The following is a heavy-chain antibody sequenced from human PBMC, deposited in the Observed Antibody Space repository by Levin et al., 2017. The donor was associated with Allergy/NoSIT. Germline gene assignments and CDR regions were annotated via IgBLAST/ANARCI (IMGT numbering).Heavy chain of an antibody. J-gene: IGHJ2*01. CDR3: ARGSEAAPYFDL. D-gene: IGHD6-13*01. V-gene: IGHV4-30-2*01. CDR2: IYHSGST. Sequence: SETLSLTCAVSGGSISSGGYSWSWIRQPPGKGLEWIGYIYHSGSTYYNPSLKSRVTISVDRSKNQFSLKLSSVTAADTAVYYCARGSEAAPYFDLWGRGTLVTVSS. CDR1: GGSISSGGYS.